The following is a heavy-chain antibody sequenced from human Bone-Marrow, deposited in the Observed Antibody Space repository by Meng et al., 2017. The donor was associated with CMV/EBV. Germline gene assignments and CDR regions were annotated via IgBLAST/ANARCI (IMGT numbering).Heavy chain of an antibody. CDR1: GFTFSNAW. Sequence: GESLKISCAASGFTFSNAWMSWVRQAPGKGLEWVGRIKSKTDGGTTDYAAPVKGRFTISRDDSKNTLYLQMNSLKTEDTAVYYCTTDLGGYDYDYWGQGTLVTVSS. D-gene: IGHD5-12*01. V-gene: IGHV3-15*01. CDR3: TTDLGGYDYDY. CDR2: IKSKTDGGTT. J-gene: IGHJ4*02.